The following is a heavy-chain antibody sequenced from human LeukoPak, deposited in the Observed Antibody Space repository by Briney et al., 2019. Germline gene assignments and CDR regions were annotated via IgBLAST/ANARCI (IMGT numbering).Heavy chain of an antibody. CDR2: IYYSGST. Sequence: PSETLSLTCTVSGGSISSYYWSWIRQPPGKGLEWIGYIYYSGSTNYNPSLKSRVTISVDTSKNQFSLKLSSVTAADTAVYYCARLGPFVLVVAAGMASPTAYRNWFDPWGQGTLVTVSS. J-gene: IGHJ5*02. D-gene: IGHD2-2*01. CDR3: ARLGPFVLVVAAGMASPTAYRNWFDP. V-gene: IGHV4-59*12. CDR1: GGSISSYY.